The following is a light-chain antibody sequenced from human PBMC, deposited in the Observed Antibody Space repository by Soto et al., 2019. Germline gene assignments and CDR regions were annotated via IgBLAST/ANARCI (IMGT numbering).Light chain of an antibody. CDR2: GNS. CDR3: QSYDSSLSAYV. CDR1: SSNIGAGYD. Sequence: QSVLTQPPSVSGAAGQRVTISCTGSSSNIGAGYDLHWYQQLPGTAPKLLIYGNSNRPSGVPDRFSGSKSGTSASLAITGLQAEDEADYYCQSYDSSLSAYVFGTGTKVTVL. J-gene: IGLJ1*01. V-gene: IGLV1-40*01.